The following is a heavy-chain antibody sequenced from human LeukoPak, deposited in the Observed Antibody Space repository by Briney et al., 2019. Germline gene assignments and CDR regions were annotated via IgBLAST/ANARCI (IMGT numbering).Heavy chain of an antibody. Sequence: PSETLSLTCTVSGGSISSYYWSWIRQPAGKGLEWIGRIYTSGSTNYNPSLKSRVTMSVDTSKNQFSLKLSSVTAADTAVYYCARQDIVVVLAAISPFDYWGQGTLVTVSS. CDR3: ARQDIVVVLAAISPFDY. D-gene: IGHD2-2*02. CDR2: IYTSGST. CDR1: GGSISSYY. V-gene: IGHV4-4*07. J-gene: IGHJ4*02.